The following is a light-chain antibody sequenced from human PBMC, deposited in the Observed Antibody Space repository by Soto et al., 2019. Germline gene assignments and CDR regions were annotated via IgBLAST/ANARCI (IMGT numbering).Light chain of an antibody. V-gene: IGLV2-14*01. Sequence: QSLLTQPDSVFGSPGQSIAISCTGTSSDIGGYDYVSWYQQHPDKAPKLMIYEVTKRPSGVSNRFSGSKSGNTASLTISGLQPEYEADYYCSSHTSGSTRVFGSGTKVTVL. CDR1: SSDIGGYDY. CDR3: SSHTSGSTRV. J-gene: IGLJ1*01. CDR2: EVT.